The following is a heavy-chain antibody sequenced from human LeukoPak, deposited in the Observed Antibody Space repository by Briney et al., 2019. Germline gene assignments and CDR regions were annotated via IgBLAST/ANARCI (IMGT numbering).Heavy chain of an antibody. CDR2: IYYSGST. D-gene: IGHD3-3*01. J-gene: IGHJ3*02. CDR3: ARDRVFWSGYHNGDAFDI. Sequence: SETLSLTCTVSGGSISSSSYYWGWIRQPPGKGLEWIGSIYYSGSTNYNPSLKSRVTMSVDTSKNQFSLKLSSVTAADTAVYYCARDRVFWSGYHNGDAFDIWGQGTMVTVSS. V-gene: IGHV4-39*07. CDR1: GGSISSSSYY.